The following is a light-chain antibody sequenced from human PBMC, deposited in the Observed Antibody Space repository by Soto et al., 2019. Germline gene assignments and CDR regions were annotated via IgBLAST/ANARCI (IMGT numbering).Light chain of an antibody. V-gene: IGKV3-20*01. J-gene: IGKJ1*01. CDR2: GAF. CDR3: QQYGSSPWT. Sequence: IVLAQSSGTLSLSPRGRGHPSRQARPSVQSSDLAWYQQKPCQGPRLLIYGAFSRATGIPDRFSGSGSGTDFTLTISRLEPEDFAVYYCQQYGSSPWTFGQGTKVEIK. CDR1: PSVQSSD.